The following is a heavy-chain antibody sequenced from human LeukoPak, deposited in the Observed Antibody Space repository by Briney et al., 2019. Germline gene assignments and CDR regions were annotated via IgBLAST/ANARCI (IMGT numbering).Heavy chain of an antibody. D-gene: IGHD3-3*01. CDR1: GYTFTSYD. V-gene: IGHV1-8*01. Sequence: ASVKVSCKASGYTFTSYDIKWVRQATGQGLEWMGWMNPNSGNTGYAQKFQGRVTMTRNTSISTAYMELSSLRSEDTAVYYCARGGITYYDFWSGYNYYYGMDVWGQGTTVTVSS. CDR3: ARGGITYYDFWSGYNYYYGMDV. J-gene: IGHJ6*02. CDR2: MNPNSGNT.